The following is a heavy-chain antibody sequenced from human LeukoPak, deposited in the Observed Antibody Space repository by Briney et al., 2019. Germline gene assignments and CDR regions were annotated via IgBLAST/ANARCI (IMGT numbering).Heavy chain of an antibody. Sequence: ASVTVSCKASGYTFTGYYMHWVRQAPGQGLEWMGWINPNSGGTNYAQKFQGRVTMTRGTSISTAYMELSRLRSDDTAVYYCARDYGDYYLDIWGQGAMVTVSS. J-gene: IGHJ3*02. V-gene: IGHV1-2*02. CDR3: ARDYGDYYLDI. CDR2: INPNSGGT. D-gene: IGHD4-17*01. CDR1: GYTFTGYY.